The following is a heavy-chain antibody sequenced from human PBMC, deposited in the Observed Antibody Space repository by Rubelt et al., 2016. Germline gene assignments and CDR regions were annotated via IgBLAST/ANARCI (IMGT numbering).Heavy chain of an antibody. D-gene: IGHD1-14*01. V-gene: IGHV3-23*01. J-gene: IGHJ4*02. CDR3: AGGGLRFNLQDDF. CDR2: ISASGTST. Sequence: EVQLLESGGGLVQPGGSLSLSCAASGFTFSSYAMSWVRQAPGKGLEWVSTISASGTSTYYADSVKGRFTIPSDNSKNTLFLQMKSLRVDDTAIYYCAGGGLRFNLQDDFWGQGTLVTVSS. CDR1: GFTFSSYA.